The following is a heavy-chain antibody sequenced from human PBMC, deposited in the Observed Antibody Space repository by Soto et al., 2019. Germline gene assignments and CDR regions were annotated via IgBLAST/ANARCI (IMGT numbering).Heavy chain of an antibody. CDR3: ARVGDSANYADWFDP. J-gene: IGHJ5*02. CDR2: TYYRSKWFN. Sequence: PSQTLSLTCAISGDSVSSNSAAWNWIRQSPSRGLEWLGRTYYRSKWFNDYALSVKSRITINADTSKNQFSLQLNSVTPEDTAVYYCARVGDSANYADWFDPWGQGTLVTVS. CDR1: GDSVSSNSAA. D-gene: IGHD1-26*01. V-gene: IGHV6-1*01.